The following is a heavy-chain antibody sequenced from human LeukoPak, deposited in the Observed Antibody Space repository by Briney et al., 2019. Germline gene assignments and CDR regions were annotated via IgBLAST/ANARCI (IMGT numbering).Heavy chain of an antibody. CDR1: GFTVSSNY. Sequence: GGSLSLSCVASGFTVSSNYMSWVRQAPGKGLEWVSVFFSGATTYYADSVKGRFTISRDDSKNTLYLRMNSLRAEDTAVYYCARRYNRIGWYFDLWGRGTLVTVSS. D-gene: IGHD5-24*01. V-gene: IGHV3-66*04. CDR2: FFSGATT. J-gene: IGHJ2*01. CDR3: ARRYNRIGWYFDL.